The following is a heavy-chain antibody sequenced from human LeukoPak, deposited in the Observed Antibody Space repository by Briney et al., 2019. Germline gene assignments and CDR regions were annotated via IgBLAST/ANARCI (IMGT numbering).Heavy chain of an antibody. D-gene: IGHD5-18*01. CDR2: INHSGST. CDR1: GGSFSGYY. J-gene: IGHJ4*02. CDR3: ARERRGYSYGYQFDY. V-gene: IGHV4-34*01. Sequence: PSETLSLTCAVYGGSFSGYYWSWIRQPPGKGLEWIGEINHSGSTNYNPSLKSRVTISVDTSKNQFSLKLSSVTAADTAVYYCARERRGYSYGYQFDYWGQGTLVTVSS.